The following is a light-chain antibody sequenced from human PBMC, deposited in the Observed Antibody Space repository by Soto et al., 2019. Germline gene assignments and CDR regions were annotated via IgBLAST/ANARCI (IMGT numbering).Light chain of an antibody. Sequence: QSALTQPASVSGSPGQSITISCTGTSSDVGGYNYVSWYQQHPGKAPKLLIYDVSNRPSGVSNRFSGSKSGNTASLPISGRQAEDEADYYCSSYTSSSPFVVFGGGTKVTVL. CDR1: SSDVGGYNY. J-gene: IGLJ2*01. CDR3: SSYTSSSPFVV. CDR2: DVS. V-gene: IGLV2-14*01.